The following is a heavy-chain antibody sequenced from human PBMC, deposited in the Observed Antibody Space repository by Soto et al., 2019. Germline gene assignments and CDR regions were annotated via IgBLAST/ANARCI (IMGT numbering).Heavy chain of an antibody. Sequence: SETLSLTCTVSGGSISSYYWSWIRQPPGKGLEWIGYIYYSGSTNYNPSLKSRVTISVDTSKNQFSPKLSSVTAADTAVYYCASHYGSGSYYGYWGQGTLVTVSS. CDR1: GGSISSYY. CDR2: IYYSGST. V-gene: IGHV4-59*01. CDR3: ASHYGSGSYYGY. D-gene: IGHD3-10*01. J-gene: IGHJ4*02.